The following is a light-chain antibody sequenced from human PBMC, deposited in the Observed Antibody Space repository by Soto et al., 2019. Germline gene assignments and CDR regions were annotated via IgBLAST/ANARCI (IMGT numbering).Light chain of an antibody. V-gene: IGKV1-39*01. CDR2: GAS. J-gene: IGKJ4*01. Sequence: DIQMTQSPSSLSTSVGDRVTITCRASQNIDRYLHWYQERPGEAPKLLIYGASGLHSGVPSRFTGSGSGTIFTLTISNLQPEDSATYYCQQSYSTPPTCGGGTKVEI. CDR1: QNIDRY. CDR3: QQSYSTPPT.